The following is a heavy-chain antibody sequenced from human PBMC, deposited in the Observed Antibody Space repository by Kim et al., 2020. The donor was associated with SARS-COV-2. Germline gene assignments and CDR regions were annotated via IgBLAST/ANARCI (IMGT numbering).Heavy chain of an antibody. D-gene: IGHD1-1*01. J-gene: IGHJ3*02. V-gene: IGHV3-23*01. CDR1: GFRFNTYG. Sequence: GGSLRLSCVGSGFRFNTYGMSWVRQAPGKGLEWVSAINEGGGITKYADSVKGRFTISRDNSRNTLSLLMNSLRAEDTAVYYCAKRSSVGTTERAFDIWG. CDR3: AKRSSVGTTERAFDI. CDR2: INEGGGIT.